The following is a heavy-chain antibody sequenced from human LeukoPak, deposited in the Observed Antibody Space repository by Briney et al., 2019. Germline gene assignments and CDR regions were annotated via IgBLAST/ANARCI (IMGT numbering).Heavy chain of an antibody. V-gene: IGHV4-59*07. J-gene: IGHJ4*02. Sequence: PSDTLSLTCTFSGGSISNYYWRWIRQPPGKGLEWIGDIYYTGSTTYNPSLRSRVTISVATSKNQFSLKLNSVTAADTAVYYCATVSSSWWVDYWGQGTLVTVSS. CDR3: ATVSSSWWVDY. CDR1: GGSISNYY. CDR2: IYYTGST. D-gene: IGHD6-13*01.